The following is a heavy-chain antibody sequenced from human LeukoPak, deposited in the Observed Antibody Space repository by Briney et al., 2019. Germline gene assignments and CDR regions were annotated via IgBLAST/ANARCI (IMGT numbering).Heavy chain of an antibody. V-gene: IGHV3-48*01. CDR1: GFTFSTFH. CDR3: AKWHGYNYFDY. D-gene: IGHD5-24*01. Sequence: PGGSLRLSCTASGFTFSTFHMHWVRQAPGKGLEWVSYINYHSQPTYYADSVKGRFTISRDNSKNTLYLQMNSLRAEDTAVYYCAKWHGYNYFDYWGQGTLVTVSS. CDR2: INYHSQPT. J-gene: IGHJ4*02.